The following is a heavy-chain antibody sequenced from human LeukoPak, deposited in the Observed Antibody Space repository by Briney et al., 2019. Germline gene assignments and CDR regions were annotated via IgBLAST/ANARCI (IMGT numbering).Heavy chain of an antibody. CDR3: ARPGIAGGAFDI. Sequence: GGSLRLSCAASGFSFSRSWMNWVRQVPGKRLEGVGNIKEDGSEKYHVDSVEGRFTISRDNAKKSMYLQMNSLRAEDTAVYYCARPGIAGGAFDIWGQGTMVTVSS. CDR2: IKEDGSEK. V-gene: IGHV3-7*01. CDR1: GFSFSRSW. D-gene: IGHD1-26*01. J-gene: IGHJ3*02.